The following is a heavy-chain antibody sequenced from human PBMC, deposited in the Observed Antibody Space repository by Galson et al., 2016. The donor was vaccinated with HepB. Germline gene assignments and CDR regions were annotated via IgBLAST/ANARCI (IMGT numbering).Heavy chain of an antibody. J-gene: IGHJ4*02. D-gene: IGHD6-6*01. CDR1: GFTFSSYS. V-gene: IGHV3-48*01. CDR3: ARKYSSSSARGRMDY. Sequence: SLRLSCAASGFTFSSYSMNWVRQAPGKGLEWVSYISSRSSTIYYADSVKGRFTISRDNAKNSLYLQMNSLRAEDTAVYYCARKYSSSSARGRMDYWGQGTLVTVSS. CDR2: ISSRSSTI.